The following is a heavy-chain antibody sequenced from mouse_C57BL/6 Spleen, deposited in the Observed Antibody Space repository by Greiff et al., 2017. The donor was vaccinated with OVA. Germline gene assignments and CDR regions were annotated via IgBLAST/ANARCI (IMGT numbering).Heavy chain of an antibody. Sequence: EVQVVESGGDLVKPGGSLKLSCAASGFTFSSYGMSWVRQTPDKRLEWVANISSGGSYTYYPDSVKGRFTISRDNAKNTLYLQMSSLKSEDTAMYYCARQGYYGSSFYWYCDVWGTGTTVTVSS. D-gene: IGHD1-1*01. CDR3: ARQGYYGSSFYWYCDV. V-gene: IGHV5-6*01. CDR1: GFTFSSYG. J-gene: IGHJ1*03. CDR2: ISSGGSYT.